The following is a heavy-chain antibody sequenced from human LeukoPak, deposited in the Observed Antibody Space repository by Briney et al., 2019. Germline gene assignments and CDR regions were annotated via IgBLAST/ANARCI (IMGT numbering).Heavy chain of an antibody. CDR3: ARGGAYGSGSFWFDP. J-gene: IGHJ5*02. CDR2: INSDGSST. D-gene: IGHD3-10*01. V-gene: IGHV3-74*01. CDR1: GFTFSSYW. Sequence: GGSLRLSCAASGFTFSSYWMHWVRQAPGKGLVWVSRINSDGSSTSYADSVKGRFTISRDNAKNTLYLQMNSLRAEDTAVYYCARGGAYGSGSFWFDPWGQGTLVTVSS.